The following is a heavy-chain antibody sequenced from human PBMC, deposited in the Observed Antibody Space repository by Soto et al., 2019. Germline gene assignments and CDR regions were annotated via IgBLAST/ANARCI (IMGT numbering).Heavy chain of an antibody. CDR3: ARAVGTTTAPIDY. Sequence: QVQLVQSGAEVKKPGASVKLSCKASGYTFTAYHLHWLRQARGPGLEWMGIITPSSGGTRYPQKFQGRVTMTRDTSTSTVYMELSSLGSDDTAVYYCARAVGTTTAPIDYWGQGTLVTVSS. CDR2: ITPSSGGT. D-gene: IGHD1-1*01. CDR1: GYTFTAYH. J-gene: IGHJ4*02. V-gene: IGHV1-46*01.